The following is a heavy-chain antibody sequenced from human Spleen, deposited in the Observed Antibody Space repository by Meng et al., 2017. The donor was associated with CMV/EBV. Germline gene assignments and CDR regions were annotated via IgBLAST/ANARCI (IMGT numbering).Heavy chain of an antibody. V-gene: IGHV3-15*01. Sequence: GESLKISCAASGFTFSTYWMSWVRQAPGKGLEWVGRIKTKTEGETTDYGAPVKGRFTISRDDSNDTVYLQMNSLKTEDTAMYYCTTEFGTSDAFDIWGQGTVVTVSS. D-gene: IGHD1-14*01. CDR3: TTEFGTSDAFDI. CDR1: GFTFSTYW. J-gene: IGHJ3*02. CDR2: IKTKTEGETT.